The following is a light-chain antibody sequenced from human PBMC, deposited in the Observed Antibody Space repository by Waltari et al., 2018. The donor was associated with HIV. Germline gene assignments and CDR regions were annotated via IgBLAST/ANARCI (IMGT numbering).Light chain of an antibody. J-gene: IGLJ3*02. CDR3: LLCDSGLRPWV. Sequence: DAVTKEPPLTVSPGGTVTLTCDSSSGAITGENNASWFQQMPGQAPRLLIFGTSRRPSWTPARFSAALPGGTPALILSGARPDDEAEYFCLLCDSGLRPWVFGGGTKLTVL. V-gene: IGLV7-46*01. CDR2: GTS. CDR1: SGAITGENN.